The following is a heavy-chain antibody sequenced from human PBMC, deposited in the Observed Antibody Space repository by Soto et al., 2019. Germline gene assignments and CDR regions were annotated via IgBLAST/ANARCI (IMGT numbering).Heavy chain of an antibody. CDR1: GYTFTSFA. J-gene: IGHJ4*02. D-gene: IGHD2-2*01. CDR3: ARFCSSSLCYAACDY. CDR2: INAGNGAT. V-gene: IGHV1-3*01. Sequence: QVQLVQSGAEVRKPGASVKVSCKASGYTFTSFAINWVRQAPGQRLEWVGWINAGNGATTYSQNFQGRVTITRDTSANTASMELRSLRSEDTAVFYCARFCSSSLCYAACDYWGQGTLVTVSS.